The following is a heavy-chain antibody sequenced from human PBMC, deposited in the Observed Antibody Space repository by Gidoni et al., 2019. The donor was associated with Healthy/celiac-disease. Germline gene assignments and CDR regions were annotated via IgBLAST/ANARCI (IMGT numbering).Heavy chain of an antibody. J-gene: IGHJ4*02. V-gene: IGHV1-69*01. CDR3: ARALNPVYYYDSSGYPRFDY. Sequence: QVQLVQSGAEVKKPGSSVKVSCKASGGTFSSYAISWVRQAPGQGLEWMGGIIPIFGTANYAQKFQGRVTITADESTSTAYMELSSLRSEDTAVYYCARALNPVYYYDSSGYPRFDYWGQGTLVTVSS. D-gene: IGHD3-22*01. CDR2: IIPIFGTA. CDR1: GGTFSSYA.